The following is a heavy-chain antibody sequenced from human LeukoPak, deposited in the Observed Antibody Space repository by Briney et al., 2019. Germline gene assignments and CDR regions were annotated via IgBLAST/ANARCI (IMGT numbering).Heavy chain of an antibody. V-gene: IGHV3-23*01. J-gene: IGHJ4*02. CDR3: AKLVEMATVY. CDR2: ISGSGGST. CDR1: GFTFSSYA. Sequence: PGGSLRLSCAASGFTFSSYAMSWVRQAPGKGLEWVSAISGSGGSTYYADSVKGRFTISRDNSKNTLYLQMNSLRAKDTAVCYCAKLVEMATVYWGQGTLVTVSS. D-gene: IGHD5-24*01.